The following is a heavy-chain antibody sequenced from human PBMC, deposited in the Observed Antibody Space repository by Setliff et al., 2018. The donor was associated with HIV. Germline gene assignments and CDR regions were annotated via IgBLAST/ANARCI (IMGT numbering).Heavy chain of an antibody. V-gene: IGHV4-39*01. Sequence: KTSETLSLTCTVSGDSISNYYWAWIRQPPGRGLEWTGSISYRGSTYYNPSLKSRLTISVDASKNQFSLNLSSVTAADTAVYYCARWIYDFLSPYYSAFDSWGQGNLVTVSS. CDR1: GDSISNYY. CDR3: ARWIYDFLSPYYSAFDS. J-gene: IGHJ4*02. D-gene: IGHD3-3*01. CDR2: ISYRGST.